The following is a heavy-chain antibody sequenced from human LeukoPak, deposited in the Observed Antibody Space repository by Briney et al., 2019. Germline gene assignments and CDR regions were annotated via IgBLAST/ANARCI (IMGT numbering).Heavy chain of an antibody. CDR1: GGSINSGGYY. CDR3: ARDRNSGSYLDYYYYIDV. D-gene: IGHD1-26*01. J-gene: IGHJ6*03. Sequence: PSQTLSLTCTVSGGSINSGGYYWTWIRQHPGKGLEWIGYIYYSGSTYYNPSLKSRLTISLDMSKNQFSLRLSSVTASDTAVYYCARDRNSGSYLDYYYYIDVWGKGTTVTVSS. CDR2: IYYSGST. V-gene: IGHV4-31*03.